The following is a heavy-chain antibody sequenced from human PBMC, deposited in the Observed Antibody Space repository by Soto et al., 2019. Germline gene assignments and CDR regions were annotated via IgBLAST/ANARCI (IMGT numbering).Heavy chain of an antibody. CDR3: AASYGSGDRALDY. V-gene: IGHV1-69*02. CDR1: GDTFSFYT. CDR2: INPIVSMS. D-gene: IGHD3-10*01. Sequence: QVQLVQSGTEVKKPGSSVKVSCKASGDTFSFYTINWVRQAPGLGLEWVGRINPIVSMSNYAQKFQGRVSMTSDKSTRTAYMELRSLRSDDTAMYFCAASYGSGDRALDYWGQGALVIVSS. J-gene: IGHJ4*02.